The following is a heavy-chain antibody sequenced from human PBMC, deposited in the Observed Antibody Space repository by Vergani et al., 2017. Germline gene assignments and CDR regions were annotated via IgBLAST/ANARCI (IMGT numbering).Heavy chain of an antibody. CDR3: AGDCASGGCPDNYGMDV. J-gene: IGHJ6*02. D-gene: IGHD2-21*01. CDR2: ISWNSGSI. V-gene: IGHV3-9*01. Sequence: EVQLVESGGGLVQPGRSLRLSCAASGFTFDDYAMHWVRQAPGKGLEWVSGISWNSGSIGYADSVKGRFTISRDNAKNSLYLQMRSLRAEDTAVYYCAGDCASGGCPDNYGMDVWGQGATVTVSS. CDR1: GFTFDDYA.